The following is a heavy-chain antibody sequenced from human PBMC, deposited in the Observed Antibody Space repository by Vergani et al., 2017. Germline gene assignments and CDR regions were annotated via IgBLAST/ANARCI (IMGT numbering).Heavy chain of an antibody. CDR2: TWYDGNNK. CDR1: GFTFNQYG. CDR3: ARDLRLLYNRFDP. V-gene: IGHV3-33*01. Sequence: QVQLVESGGGVVQPGRSLRLSCAASGFTFNQYGMHWVRQAPGKGLEWVAVTWYDGNNKQYADSVKGRFTISRDNSKSTMYLQRNSLRDEDMCVYDCARDLRLLYNRFDPWGQGTLVTVSS. D-gene: IGHD1-14*01. J-gene: IGHJ5*02.